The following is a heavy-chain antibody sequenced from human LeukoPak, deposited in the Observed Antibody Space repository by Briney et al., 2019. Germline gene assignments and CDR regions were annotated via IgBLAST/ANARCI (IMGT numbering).Heavy chain of an antibody. CDR2: LYNDGST. J-gene: IGHJ4*02. V-gene: IGHV3-53*01. CDR1: RFSVSDIY. D-gene: IGHD1-14*01. Sequence: GGSLRLSCAASRFSVSDIYMNRVRQAPGKGLEWVSVLYNDGSTYYADSVKGRFTISRDTSKNTVYLQMNSLRAEDTAVYYCARHHNLASHDFDYWGQGTLVTVSS. CDR3: ARHHNLASHDFDY.